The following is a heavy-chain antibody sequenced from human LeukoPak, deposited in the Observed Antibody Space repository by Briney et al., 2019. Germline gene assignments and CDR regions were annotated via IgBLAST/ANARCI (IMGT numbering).Heavy chain of an antibody. V-gene: IGHV4-59*01. J-gene: IGHJ5*02. CDR3: ARSGLNFGVVITQNWFDP. CDR1: GGSISSYY. CDR2: IYYSGST. D-gene: IGHD3-3*01. Sequence: SETLSLTCTVSGGSISSYYWSWIRQPPGKGLEWIGYIYYSGSTNYNPSLKSRVTISVDTSKHQFSLKLRSVTAADTAVYYCARSGLNFGVVITQNWFDPWGQGTLVTVSS.